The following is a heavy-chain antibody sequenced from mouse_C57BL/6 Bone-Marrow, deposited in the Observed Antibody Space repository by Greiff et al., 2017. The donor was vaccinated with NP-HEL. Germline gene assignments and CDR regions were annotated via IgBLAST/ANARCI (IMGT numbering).Heavy chain of an antibody. CDR3: ARDGVLRPYWYFDV. Sequence: QVQLQQPGAELVKPGASVTLSCKASGYTFTSYWMHWVKQRPGQGLEWIGMIHPNSGSTNYNEKFKSKATLTVDKSSSTAYMQLSSLTSEDSAVXYCARDGVLRPYWYFDVWGTGTTVTVSS. CDR1: GYTFTSYW. J-gene: IGHJ1*03. D-gene: IGHD1-2*01. CDR2: IHPNSGST. V-gene: IGHV1-64*01.